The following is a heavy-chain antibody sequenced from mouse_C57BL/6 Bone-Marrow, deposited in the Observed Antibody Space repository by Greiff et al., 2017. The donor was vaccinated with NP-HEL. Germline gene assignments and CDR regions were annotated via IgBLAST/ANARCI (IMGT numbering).Heavy chain of an antibody. V-gene: IGHV5-4*01. CDR3: ARDRRGDTSYFDY. CDR1: GFTFSSYA. CDR2: ISDGGSYT. J-gene: IGHJ2*01. Sequence: EVKLMESGGGLVKPGGSLKLSCAASGFTFSSYAMSWVRQTPEKRLEWVATISDGGSYTYYPDNVKGRFTISRDNAKNNLYLQMSHLKSEDTAMYYCARDRRGDTSYFDYWGQGTTLTVSS.